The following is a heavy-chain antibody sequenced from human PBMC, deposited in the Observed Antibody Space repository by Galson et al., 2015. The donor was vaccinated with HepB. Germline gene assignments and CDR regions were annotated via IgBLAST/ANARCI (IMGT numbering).Heavy chain of an antibody. D-gene: IGHD3-10*01. Sequence: SLRLSCAASGFTFSSYGMHWVRQAPGKGLEWVSVISYDGSNKYYADSVKGRFTISRDNSKNTLYLQMDSLRAEDTAVYYCAKGRLHMVRENLYLDYWGQGTLVTVSS. V-gene: IGHV3-30*18. CDR1: GFTFSSYG. J-gene: IGHJ4*02. CDR3: AKGRLHMVRENLYLDY. CDR2: ISYDGSNK.